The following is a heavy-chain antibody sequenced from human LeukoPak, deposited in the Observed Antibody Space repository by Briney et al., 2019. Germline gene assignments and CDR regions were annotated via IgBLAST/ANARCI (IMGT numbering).Heavy chain of an antibody. CDR2: IIPIFGTA. CDR3: ARGRSWGLSFDY. Sequence: SGKVSCKASGGTFSSYAISWVRQAPGQGLEWMGGIIPIFGTANYAQKFQGRVTITADKSTSTAYMELSSLRSEDTAVYYCARGRSWGLSFDYWGQGTLVTVSS. CDR1: GGTFSSYA. V-gene: IGHV1-69*06. J-gene: IGHJ4*02. D-gene: IGHD1-26*01.